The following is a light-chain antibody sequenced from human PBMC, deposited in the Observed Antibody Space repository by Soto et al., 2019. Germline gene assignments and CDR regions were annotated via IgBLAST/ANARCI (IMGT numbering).Light chain of an antibody. CDR2: NNN. CDR3: AAWDNSLNAYV. Sequence: QSVLTQPPSASGTPGQRVTISCSGSSSNIGRNTVNWFQQLPGTAPKLLICNNNQRPSGVPDRFSGSKSGTSASLAISGLQSEDEADYYCAAWDNSLNAYVFGTGTKVTVL. J-gene: IGLJ1*01. V-gene: IGLV1-44*01. CDR1: SSNIGRNT.